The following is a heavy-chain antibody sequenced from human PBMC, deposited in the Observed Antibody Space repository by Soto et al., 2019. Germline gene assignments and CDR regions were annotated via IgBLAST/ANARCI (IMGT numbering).Heavy chain of an antibody. CDR2: IGRSSSYI. V-gene: IGHV3-21*01. CDR1: EFTFSSYS. CDR3: TSTMAGAFDI. J-gene: IGHJ3*02. Sequence: PGGSLRLSCAASEFTFSSYSMNWVRQAPGKGLEWVSSIGRSSSYIYYADSVKGRFIISRDNAKNSLYLQMNSLRAEDTAVYYCTSTMAGAFDIWGQGTMVTVPS. D-gene: IGHD3-10*01.